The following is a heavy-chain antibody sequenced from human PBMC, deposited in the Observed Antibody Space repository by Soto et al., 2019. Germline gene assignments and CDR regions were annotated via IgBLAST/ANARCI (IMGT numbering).Heavy chain of an antibody. CDR3: ARTAPMDAGDKYYYDF. D-gene: IGHD3-16*01. CDR1: GGTFSTFG. CDR2: IIPFFGTA. Sequence: SVKVSCKTSGGTFSTFGISWVRQAPGQGLEWMGGIIPFFGTAEYSQKFEDRITITADESTNTVYMDLRSLTSEDTAIYYCARTAPMDAGDKYYYDFWGQGALVTAPQ. V-gene: IGHV1-69*13. J-gene: IGHJ4*02.